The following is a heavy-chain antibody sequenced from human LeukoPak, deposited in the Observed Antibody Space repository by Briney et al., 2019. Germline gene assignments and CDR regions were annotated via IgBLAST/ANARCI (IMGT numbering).Heavy chain of an antibody. CDR1: GFTFSSYA. J-gene: IGHJ4*02. CDR3: AKGAILLLWFGEPLDY. CDR2: ISGSGGST. V-gene: IGHV3-23*01. Sequence: GGSLRLSCAASGFTFSSYAMSRVRQAPGKGLEWVSAISGSGGSTYYADSVKGRFTNSRDISKNPLYLQMNSLSAEDTAVYYCAKGAILLLWFGEPLDYWGQGTLVTVSS. D-gene: IGHD3-10*01.